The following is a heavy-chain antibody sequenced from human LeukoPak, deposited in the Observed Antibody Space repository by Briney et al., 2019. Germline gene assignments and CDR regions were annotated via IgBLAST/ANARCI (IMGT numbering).Heavy chain of an antibody. CDR1: GYTFTGYY. D-gene: IGHD3-22*01. CDR3: ARDQYDSSGYYYGAFDI. V-gene: IGHV1-2*06. Sequence: GASVKVSCKASGYTFTGYYMHWVRQAPGQGLEWMGRINPNSGGTNYAQKFQGRVTMTRDTSTSTVYMELSSLRSEDTAVYYCARDQYDSSGYYYGAFDIWGQGTMVTVSS. CDR2: INPNSGGT. J-gene: IGHJ3*02.